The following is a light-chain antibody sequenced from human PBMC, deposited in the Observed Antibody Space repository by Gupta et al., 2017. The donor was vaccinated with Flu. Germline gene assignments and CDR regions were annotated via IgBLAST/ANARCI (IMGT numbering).Light chain of an antibody. CDR3: QHVNSLLLT. J-gene: IGKJ4*01. V-gene: IGKV4-1*01. CDR1: HSLLSSSKKKNY. CDR2: WAS. Sequence: IVMTHSPDSLAGSLGERATVNCTSSHSLLSSSKKKNYLAWYQQQPGQPPKVLFYWASTRESGVADLCSGGGSRTVSTPTSRSVQAEVVALYYYQHVNSLLLTFGEGTKVEIK.